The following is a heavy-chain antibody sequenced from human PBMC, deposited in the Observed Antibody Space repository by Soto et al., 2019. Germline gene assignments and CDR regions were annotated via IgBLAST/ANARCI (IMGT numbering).Heavy chain of an antibody. CDR1: GGSISSYY. CDR2: IFYFGST. Sequence: SETLSLTCTVSGGSISSYYWSWIRQTPGKGLEWIGYIFYFGSTNYNPSLKSRVTLSIDTSKNQLSLKLSSVTAADTAVYYCARDQGGSYYYWGQGTLVTVSS. J-gene: IGHJ4*02. V-gene: IGHV4-59*12. D-gene: IGHD1-26*01. CDR3: ARDQGGSYYY.